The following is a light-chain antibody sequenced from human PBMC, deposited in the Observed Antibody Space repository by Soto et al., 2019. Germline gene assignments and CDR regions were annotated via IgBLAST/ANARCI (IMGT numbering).Light chain of an antibody. V-gene: IGLV2-14*01. J-gene: IGLJ2*01. Sequence: QSALTQPASVSGSPGQSITISCTGTSSDVGGYNYVSWYQQHPGKAPKLMIYDVSNRPSGVSNRFSGSKSGSTASLTISGLQAEDEADYYCSSYTSSILFGGGTTVTVL. CDR2: DVS. CDR1: SSDVGGYNY. CDR3: SSYTSSIL.